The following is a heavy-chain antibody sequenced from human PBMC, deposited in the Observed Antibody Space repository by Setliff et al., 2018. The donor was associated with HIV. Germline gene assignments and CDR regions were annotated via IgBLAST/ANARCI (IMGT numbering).Heavy chain of an antibody. CDR2: IYYSGST. Sequence: SSETLSLTCTVSGGSISSNSYYWGWFRQPPGKGLEWIGSIYYSGSTYYTPSLKSRVTISVDTSQNQFSLKLNSVTAADTAVYYCARRGIAAAGSDSWGQGTLVTVS. J-gene: IGHJ4*02. V-gene: IGHV4-39*01. D-gene: IGHD6-13*01. CDR3: ARRGIAAAGSDS. CDR1: GGSISSNSYY.